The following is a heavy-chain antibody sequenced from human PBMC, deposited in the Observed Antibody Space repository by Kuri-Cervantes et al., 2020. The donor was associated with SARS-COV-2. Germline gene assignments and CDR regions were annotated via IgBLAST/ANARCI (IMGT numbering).Heavy chain of an antibody. D-gene: IGHD1-1*01. J-gene: IGHJ4*02. CDR1: GFMFSSYT. Sequence: GESLKISCSASGFMFSSYTMNWVRQAPGKGLEWVANIKEDGSERYYVDSVKGRFTISRDNAKNSLYLQMNNLRAEDTAVYYCARFVIGRAISTAGPGFFDYWGQGTLVTVSS. CDR3: ARFVIGRAISTAGPGFFDY. CDR2: IKEDGSER. V-gene: IGHV3-7*03.